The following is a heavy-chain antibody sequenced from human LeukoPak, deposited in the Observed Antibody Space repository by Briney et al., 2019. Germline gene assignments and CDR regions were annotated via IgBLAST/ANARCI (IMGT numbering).Heavy chain of an antibody. J-gene: IGHJ4*02. Sequence: SETLSLTCTVSGGSISSSSYYWGWIRQPPGKGLEWIGSIYYSGSTYYNPSLKSRVTISVDTSKNQFSLKLSSVTAADTAVYYCARDEGIAARPFDYWGQGILVTVSS. CDR2: IYYSGST. V-gene: IGHV4-39*07. CDR3: ARDEGIAARPFDY. CDR1: GGSISSSSYY. D-gene: IGHD6-6*01.